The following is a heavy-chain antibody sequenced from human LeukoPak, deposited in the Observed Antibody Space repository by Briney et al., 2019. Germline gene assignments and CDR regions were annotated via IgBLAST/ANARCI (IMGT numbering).Heavy chain of an antibody. V-gene: IGHV4-59*01. Sequence: SETLSLTCTVSGGSMSSYYWSWIRQPPGKGLEWIGYIYYTGSTNYNPSLKCRVTISIDTSKNQFSLKLSSVTAADTALYFCARDYTMTHAFDIWGQGTLVTVS. CDR3: ARDYTMTHAFDI. CDR2: IYYTGST. CDR1: GGSMSSYY. J-gene: IGHJ3*02. D-gene: IGHD3-22*01.